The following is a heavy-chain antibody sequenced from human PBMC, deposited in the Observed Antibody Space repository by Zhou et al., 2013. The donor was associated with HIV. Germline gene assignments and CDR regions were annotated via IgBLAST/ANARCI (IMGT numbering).Heavy chain of an antibody. J-gene: IGHJ4*02. V-gene: IGHV1-2*02. Sequence: QVQLLQSGAEVKPPGASVKVSCKVFGYTLADLAIHWVRQAPGQGLEWMAWINPKTGGSNSAQKFLGRVTLTRDTSLNTAYMDLISLTSDDAALYYCARGSGRQQLNFHDWGQGTLVTVSS. CDR3: ARGSGRQQLNFHD. CDR1: GYTLADLA. D-gene: IGHD6-13*01. CDR2: INPKTGGS.